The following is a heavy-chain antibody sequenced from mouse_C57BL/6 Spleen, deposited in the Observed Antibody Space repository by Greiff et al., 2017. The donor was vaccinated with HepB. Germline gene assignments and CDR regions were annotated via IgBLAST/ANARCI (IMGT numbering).Heavy chain of an antibody. V-gene: IGHV1-26*01. J-gene: IGHJ2*01. D-gene: IGHD1-1*01. CDR1: GYTFTDYY. Sequence: VQLQQSGPVLVKPGASVKISCKASGYTFTDYYMNWVKQSHGKSLEWIGDINPNNGGTSYNQKFKGKATLTVDKSSSTAYMELRSLTSEDSAVYYCARNGLANFDYWGQGTTLTVSS. CDR3: ARNGLANFDY. CDR2: INPNNGGT.